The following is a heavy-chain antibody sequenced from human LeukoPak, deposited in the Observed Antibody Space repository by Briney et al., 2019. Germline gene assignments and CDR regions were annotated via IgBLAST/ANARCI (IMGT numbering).Heavy chain of an antibody. CDR2: ISAYNGNT. Sequence: ASVKVSCKASGYTFTSYGISWVRQAPGQGLEWMGWISAYNGNTNYAQKLQGRVTMTTGTSTSTAYMELRSLRSDDTAVYYCARYYDFWSGYSKCYFDYWGQGTLVTVSS. J-gene: IGHJ4*02. CDR3: ARYYDFWSGYSKCYFDY. CDR1: GYTFTSYG. D-gene: IGHD3-3*01. V-gene: IGHV1-18*01.